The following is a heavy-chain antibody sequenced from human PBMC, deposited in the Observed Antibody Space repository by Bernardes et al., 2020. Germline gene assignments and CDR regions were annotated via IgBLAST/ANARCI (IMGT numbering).Heavy chain of an antibody. CDR2: INQDGSET. Sequence: GGSLRLSCAASGFTFQKYWMSWVRQAPGEGLEWVANINQDGSETYYVDSVEGRFTISRDNAKDTLYLQMNSLRADDTALYYCVTQGETRMEEWYFDYWGQGTLVTVSS. V-gene: IGHV3-7*03. D-gene: IGHD3-3*01. CDR1: GFTFQKYW. CDR3: VTQGETRMEEWYFDY. J-gene: IGHJ4*02.